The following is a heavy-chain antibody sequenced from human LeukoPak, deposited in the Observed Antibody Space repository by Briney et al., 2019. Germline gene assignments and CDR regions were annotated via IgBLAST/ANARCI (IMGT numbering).Heavy chain of an antibody. V-gene: IGHV4-31*03. CDR2: IYYSGST. CDR3: ARGRGSYAFDY. Sequence: SETLSLTCTVSGGSISSGGYYWSWIRQHPGKGLEWIGYIYYSGSTYYNSSLKSRVTISVDTSKNQFSLKLGSVTAADTAVYYCARGRGSYAFDYWGQGTLVTVSS. CDR1: GGSISSGGYY. D-gene: IGHD1-26*01. J-gene: IGHJ4*02.